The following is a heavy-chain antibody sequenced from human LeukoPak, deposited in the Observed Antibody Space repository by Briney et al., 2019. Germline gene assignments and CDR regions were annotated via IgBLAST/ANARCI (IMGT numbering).Heavy chain of an antibody. D-gene: IGHD3-10*01. Sequence: SETLSLTCAVYGGSFSGYYWSWIRQPPGKGLEWIGEINHSGSTNYNPSLKSRVTISVDTSKNQFSLKLSSVTAADTAVYYCARNRRSLTYYYGSGSYFHWGQGTLVTASS. CDR2: INHSGST. CDR3: ARNRRSLTYYYGSGSYFH. V-gene: IGHV4-34*01. J-gene: IGHJ4*02. CDR1: GGSFSGYY.